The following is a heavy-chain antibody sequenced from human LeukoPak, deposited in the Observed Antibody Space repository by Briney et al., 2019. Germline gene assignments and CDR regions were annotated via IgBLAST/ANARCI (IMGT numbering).Heavy chain of an antibody. CDR1: GGSISSGGYY. D-gene: IGHD1-26*01. CDR3: ARQVGALTFDY. CDR2: IYYSGST. Sequence: SQTLSLTCTVSGGSISSGGYYWSWLRQHPGKGLEWIGYIYYSGSTYYNPSLKSRVTISVHTSKNQLSLKLSSVTAADTAVYYCARQVGALTFDYWGQGTLVTVSS. V-gene: IGHV4-31*03. J-gene: IGHJ4*02.